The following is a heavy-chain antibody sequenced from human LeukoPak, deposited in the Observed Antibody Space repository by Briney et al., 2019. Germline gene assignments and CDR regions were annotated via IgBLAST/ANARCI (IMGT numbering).Heavy chain of an antibody. CDR3: ARMARIWFGESWYNWFDP. CDR2: ISAYNGNT. CDR1: GYTFTSYG. J-gene: IGHJ5*02. Sequence: ASVKVSCKASGYTFTSYGISWVRQAPGQGLEWMGWISAYNGNTNYAQKFQGRVTMTIDTSTSTAFMELRSLRSDDTAVYYCARMARIWFGESWYNWFDPWGQGTLVTVSS. D-gene: IGHD3-10*01. V-gene: IGHV1-18*01.